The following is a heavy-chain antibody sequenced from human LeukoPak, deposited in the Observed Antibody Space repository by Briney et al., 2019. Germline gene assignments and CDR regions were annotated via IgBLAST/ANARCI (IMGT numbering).Heavy chain of an antibody. D-gene: IGHD3-3*01. CDR1: GGSISSYY. J-gene: IGHJ5*02. V-gene: IGHV4-59*12. CDR3: ARDNRILEWLGDWFDP. CDR2: IYYSGST. Sequence: SETLSLTCTVSGGSISSYYWSWIRQPPGKGLEWIGYIYYSGSTNYNPSLKSRVTISVDTSKNQFSLKLSSVAAADTAVYYCARDNRILEWLGDWFDPWGQGTLVTVSS.